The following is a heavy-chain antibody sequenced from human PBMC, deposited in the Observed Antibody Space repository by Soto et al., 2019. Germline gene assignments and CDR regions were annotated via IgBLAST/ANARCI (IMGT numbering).Heavy chain of an antibody. V-gene: IGHV1-69*01. J-gene: IGHJ3*02. CDR2: IIPIFGTP. CDR3: AKAWVTGAFDI. Sequence: QVQLVQSGAEVKKPGSSVKVSCKASGGTFSNYAISWVRQAPGQGLEWMGGIIPIFGTPNYAQKFQGRVSITADESRRSANKELSSLRSDDAVVYYGAKAWVTGAFDIWGQGTTVTVSS. D-gene: IGHD2-21*02. CDR1: GGTFSNYA.